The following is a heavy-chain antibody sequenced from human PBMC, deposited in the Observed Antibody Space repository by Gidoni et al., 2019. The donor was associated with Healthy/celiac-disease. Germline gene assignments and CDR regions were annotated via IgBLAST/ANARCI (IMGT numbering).Heavy chain of an antibody. Sequence: QVQLLESGGGVVQPGRSLRLSCAAAGFPFSSYAMHWVRQAPGKGLEWVAVISYDGSNKYYADSVKGRFTISRDNSKNTLYLQMNSLRAEDTAVYYCARAQTYYGDYVWSPGDYFDYWGQGTLVTVSS. V-gene: IGHV3-30*04. J-gene: IGHJ4*02. D-gene: IGHD4-17*01. CDR3: ARAQTYYGDYVWSPGDYFDY. CDR2: ISYDGSNK. CDR1: GFPFSSYA.